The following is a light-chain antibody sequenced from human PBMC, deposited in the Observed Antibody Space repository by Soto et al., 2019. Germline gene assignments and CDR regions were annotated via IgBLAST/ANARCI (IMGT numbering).Light chain of an antibody. CDR3: QQYNSYSRT. V-gene: IGKV1-5*01. CDR2: DVS. CDR1: QSISSW. Sequence: DIQMTQAPSTLSASVGDRGTITCRASQSISSWLAWYQQKPEKAPKLLIYDVSSLESGVPSRFSGSGSGTESNINITSLQSDDFATYYCQQYNSYSRTVGQGNNV. J-gene: IGKJ1*01.